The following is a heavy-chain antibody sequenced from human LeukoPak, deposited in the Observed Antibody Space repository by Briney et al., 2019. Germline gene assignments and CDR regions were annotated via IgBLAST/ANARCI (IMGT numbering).Heavy chain of an antibody. CDR3: AKDVSSGFGRYYYYYGMDV. J-gene: IGHJ6*02. D-gene: IGHD6-19*01. CDR1: GFTFSSYA. V-gene: IGHV3-23*01. Sequence: GGSLRLSCAASGFTFSSYAMSWVRQAPGKGLEWVSAISGSGGSTYYADSAKGRFTISRDNSKNTLYLQMNSLRAEDTAVYYCAKDVSSGFGRYYYYYGMDVWGQGTTVTVSS. CDR2: ISGSGGST.